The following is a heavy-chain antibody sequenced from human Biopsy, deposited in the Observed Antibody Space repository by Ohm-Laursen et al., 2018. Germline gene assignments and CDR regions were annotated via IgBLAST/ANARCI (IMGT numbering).Heavy chain of an antibody. CDR1: GGDINNYY. CDR3: ARDRDRRGWFDP. CDR2: IYPGGST. V-gene: IGHV4-4*07. D-gene: IGHD1-14*01. Sequence: TLSLTCNVSGGDINNYYWSWIRQPAGKGLEWIGRIYPGGSTNYNPSLESRVTMSVDTSKNKFSLRVSSVTAADTAVYYCARDRDRRGWFDPWGQGTLVTVSS. J-gene: IGHJ5*02.